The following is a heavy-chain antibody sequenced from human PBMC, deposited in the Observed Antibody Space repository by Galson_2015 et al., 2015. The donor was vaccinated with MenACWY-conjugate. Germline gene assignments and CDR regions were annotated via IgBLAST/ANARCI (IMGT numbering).Heavy chain of an antibody. CDR2: ISGSGGRT. Sequence: SLRLSCAASGFTFSSYDMTWVRQAPGKGLEWVSGISGSGGRTHYADSVRGRFTISRDNSKKTLFLQMNSLRAEDTAVYYCAKREPHLTGDYNYYGMDVWGQGTTVTVSS. CDR3: AKREPHLTGDYNYYGMDV. V-gene: IGHV3-23*01. CDR1: GFTFSSYD. J-gene: IGHJ6*02. D-gene: IGHD3-9*01.